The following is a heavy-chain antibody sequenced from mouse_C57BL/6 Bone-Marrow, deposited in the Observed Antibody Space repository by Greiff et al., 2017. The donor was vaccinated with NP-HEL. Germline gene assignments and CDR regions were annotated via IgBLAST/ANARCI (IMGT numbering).Heavy chain of an antibody. J-gene: IGHJ3*01. V-gene: IGHV1-64*01. CDR2: IHPNSGSN. Sequence: QVQLQQPGAELVKPGDSVKLSCKASGYTFTSYWMHWVRQRPGKGLEWIGMIHPNSGSNNYKEKFKSKATLTVDKSSSTAYMQLSSLTSEDSAVYYCARYDYEYWGQGTLVTVSA. CDR1: GYTFTSYW. D-gene: IGHD2-4*01. CDR3: ARYDYEY.